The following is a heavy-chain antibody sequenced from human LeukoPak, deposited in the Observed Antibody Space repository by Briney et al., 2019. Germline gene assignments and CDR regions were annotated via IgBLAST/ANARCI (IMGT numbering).Heavy chain of an antibody. CDR3: ARGPPHLSDY. J-gene: IGHJ4*02. D-gene: IGHD1-14*01. CDR1: GFTFSDYE. Sequence: GGSLRLSCAASGFTFSDYEMDWVRQTPGKGLEWVSSISRTSTYIYYADSVKGRFTISRDNAKNSLYLQMNSLRAEDTALYYCARGPPHLSDYWGQGTLVTVPS. V-gene: IGHV3-21*01. CDR2: ISRTSTYI.